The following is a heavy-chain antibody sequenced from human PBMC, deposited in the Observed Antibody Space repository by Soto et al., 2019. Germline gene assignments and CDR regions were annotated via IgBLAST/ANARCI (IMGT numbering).Heavy chain of an antibody. CDR1: GITFSKAW. V-gene: IGHV3-15*01. Sequence: EVQLVESGGGLVKPGGSLTLSCAASGITFSKAWMNWVRQSPGKGLEWVGRIKSRSDGGTTAYAAPVKGIFTISRDDSKYTLWLQMNRLKTEDAAVYYCTTNFHSDHGMDVWGQGTTVTVSS. CDR2: IKSRSDGGTT. D-gene: IGHD2-21*02. J-gene: IGHJ6*02. CDR3: TTNFHSDHGMDV.